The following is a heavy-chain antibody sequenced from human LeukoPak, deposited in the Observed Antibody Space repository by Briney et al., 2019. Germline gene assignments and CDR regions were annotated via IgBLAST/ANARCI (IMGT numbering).Heavy chain of an antibody. D-gene: IGHD2-2*01. J-gene: IGHJ4*02. V-gene: IGHV5-51*03. CDR1: GYSFTSYW. CDR3: ARPGGDCSSTSCYLFYFDY. Sequence: GESLKISCKGSGYSFTSYWIGWVRQMPGKGLERMGIIYPGDSDTRYSPSFQGQVTISADKSISTAYLQWSSLKASDTAMYYCARPGGDCSSTSCYLFYFDYWGQGTLVTVSS. CDR2: IYPGDSDT.